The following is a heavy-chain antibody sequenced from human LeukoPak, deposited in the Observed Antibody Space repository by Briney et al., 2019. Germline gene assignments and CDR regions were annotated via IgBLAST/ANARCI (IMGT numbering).Heavy chain of an antibody. CDR2: IYHSGST. Sequence: PSETLSLTCTVSGYSISSGYYWGWIRQPPGKGLEWIGSIYHSGSTYYNPSLKSRVTISVDTSKNQFSLKLSSVTAADTAVYYCARDLTMGDYFDYWGQGTLVTVSS. D-gene: IGHD3-10*01. CDR3: ARDLTMGDYFDY. J-gene: IGHJ4*02. CDR1: GYSISSGYY. V-gene: IGHV4-38-2*02.